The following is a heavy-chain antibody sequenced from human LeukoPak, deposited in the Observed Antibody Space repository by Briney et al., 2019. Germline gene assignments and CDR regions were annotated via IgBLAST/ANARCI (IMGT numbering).Heavy chain of an antibody. V-gene: IGHV4-39*07. D-gene: IGHD3-10*01. CDR1: GVSISSSNSY. Sequence: SETLSLTCTVSGVSISSSNSYWGWIRQPPGKGLEWIGSIYYSGNTYYNASLKSQVSISIDTSKNQFSLKLSSVTAADTAVYYCARGGYYGSGNDFRFDPWGQGTLVTVSS. J-gene: IGHJ5*02. CDR3: ARGGYYGSGNDFRFDP. CDR2: IYYSGNT.